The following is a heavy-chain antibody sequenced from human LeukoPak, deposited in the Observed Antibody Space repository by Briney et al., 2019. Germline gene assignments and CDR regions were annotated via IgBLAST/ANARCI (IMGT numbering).Heavy chain of an antibody. CDR1: VCIFLNYA. Sequence: GGSVRESLPSSVCIFLNYAWNWVGQPPGRGLAGVLRITGSSDSADSADSVKGRCTISRDKSKNTLYLQMNSLRAEDTAVYYCAKDPGLWFGEFYFDYWGQGTLVTVSS. J-gene: IGHJ4*02. CDR3: AKDPGLWFGEFYFDY. V-gene: IGHV3-23*01. D-gene: IGHD3-10*01. CDR2: ITGSSDSA.